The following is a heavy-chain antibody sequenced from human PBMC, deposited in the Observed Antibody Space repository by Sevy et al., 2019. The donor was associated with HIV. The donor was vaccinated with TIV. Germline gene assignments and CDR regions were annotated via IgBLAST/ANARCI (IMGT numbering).Heavy chain of an antibody. CDR2: ITGSGFKR. D-gene: IGHD3-3*01. J-gene: IGHJ3*01. CDR3: AKDRFLESLLLTKGVHDAFDL. V-gene: IGHV3-23*01. Sequence: GGSLRLSCAASGLTFSTYAMSWVRQAPGKGLEWVSGITGSGFKRHYADSVKGRFTVSRDNSKNTLYLQMDSLRAEDTAVYYCAKDRFLESLLLTKGVHDAFDLWGPGTRVTVSS. CDR1: GLTFSTYA.